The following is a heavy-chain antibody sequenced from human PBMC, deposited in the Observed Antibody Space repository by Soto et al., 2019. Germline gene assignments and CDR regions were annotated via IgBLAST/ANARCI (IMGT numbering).Heavy chain of an antibody. Sequence: SETLSLTRAVSGYSISSGYYWGWIRQPPGKGLEWIGSIYHSGSTYYNPSLKSRVTISVDTSKNQFSLKLSSVTAADTAVYYCARGVIVVVPAAPDYWGQGTLVTVSS. V-gene: IGHV4-38-2*01. D-gene: IGHD2-2*01. CDR2: IYHSGST. CDR3: ARGVIVVVPAAPDY. J-gene: IGHJ4*02. CDR1: GYSISSGYY.